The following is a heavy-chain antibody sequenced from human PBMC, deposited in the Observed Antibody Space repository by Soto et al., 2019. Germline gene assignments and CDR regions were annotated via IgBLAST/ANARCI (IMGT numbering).Heavy chain of an antibody. CDR2: VSYDGNNQ. CDR1: GFIFSNYA. Sequence: QVQLVESGGGVVQPGRSLRVSCAASGFIFSNYAMHWVRQAPGKGLEWVAVVSYDGNNQFYAESVKGRFTISRDSSKTTLYLQMNNLREADTAVSYCARDRVYYYDNSGYYNFDYWGQGTLVIVSS. CDR3: ARDRVYYYDNSGYYNFDY. V-gene: IGHV3-30-3*01. D-gene: IGHD3-22*01. J-gene: IGHJ4*02.